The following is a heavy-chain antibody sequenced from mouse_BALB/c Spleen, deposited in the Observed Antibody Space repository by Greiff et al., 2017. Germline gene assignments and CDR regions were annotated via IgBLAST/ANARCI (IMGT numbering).Heavy chain of an antibody. D-gene: IGHD2-1*01. Sequence: EVQLVESGGGLVQPGGSLRLSCATSGFTFTDYYMSWVRQPPGKALEWLGFIRNKANGYTTEYSASVKGRFTISRDNSQSILYLQMNTLRAEDSATYYCARDYGNYPFAYWGQGTLVTVSA. V-gene: IGHV7-3*02. CDR3: ARDYGNYPFAY. CDR2: IRNKANGYTT. CDR1: GFTFTDYY. J-gene: IGHJ3*01.